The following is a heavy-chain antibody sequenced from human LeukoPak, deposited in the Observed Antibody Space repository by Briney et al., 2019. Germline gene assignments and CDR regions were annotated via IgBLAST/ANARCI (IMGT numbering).Heavy chain of an antibody. CDR2: IIPIFGTA. CDR3: ARAVIAPTVHYYYGMDV. D-gene: IGHD2/OR15-2a*01. CDR1: GGTFSSYA. Sequence: GASVKVSCKASGGTFSSYAISWVRLAPGQGLEWMGGIIPIFGTANYAQKFQGRVTITADESTSTAYMELSSLRSEDTAVYYCARAVIAPTVHYYYGMDVWGQGTTVTVSS. V-gene: IGHV1-69*01. J-gene: IGHJ6*02.